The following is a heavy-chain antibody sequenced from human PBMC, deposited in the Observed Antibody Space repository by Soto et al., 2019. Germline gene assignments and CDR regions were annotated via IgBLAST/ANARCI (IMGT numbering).Heavy chain of an antibody. CDR3: ARVVDIVATTQIYYYYYGMDV. CDR1: GGTFSSYA. Sequence: SVKVSCKASGGTFSSYAISWVRQAPGQGLEWMGGIIPIFGTANYAQKFQGRVTITADESTSTAYMELSSLRSEDTAVYYCARVVDIVATTQIYYYYYGMDVWGQGTTVTVSS. J-gene: IGHJ6*02. V-gene: IGHV1-69*13. CDR2: IIPIFGTA. D-gene: IGHD5-12*01.